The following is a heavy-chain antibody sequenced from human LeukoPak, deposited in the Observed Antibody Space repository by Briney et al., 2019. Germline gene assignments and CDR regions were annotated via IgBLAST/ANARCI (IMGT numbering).Heavy chain of an antibody. CDR3: ATGGYYDSSGYHDAFDI. Sequence: SETLSLTCAVYGGSFSGYYWSWIRQPPGTGLEWIGEINHSGSTNYNPSLKSRVTISVDTSKNQFSLRLSSVTAADTAVYYCATGGYYDSSGYHDAFDIWGQGTMVTVSS. V-gene: IGHV4-34*01. J-gene: IGHJ3*02. D-gene: IGHD3-22*01. CDR1: GGSFSGYY. CDR2: INHSGST.